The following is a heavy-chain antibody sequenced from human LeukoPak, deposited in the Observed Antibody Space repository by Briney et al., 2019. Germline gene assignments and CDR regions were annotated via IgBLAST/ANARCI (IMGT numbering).Heavy chain of an antibody. CDR1: GFTFSSYE. Sequence: GGSLRFSCAASGFTFSSYEMNWVRQAPGKGLEWVSYISSSGSTIYYADSVKGRFTISRDNAKNSLYLQMNSLRAEDTAVYYCARAPRARLWFGELSTNWFDPWGQGTLVTVSS. D-gene: IGHD3-10*01. J-gene: IGHJ5*02. CDR2: ISSSGSTI. V-gene: IGHV3-48*03. CDR3: ARAPRARLWFGELSTNWFDP.